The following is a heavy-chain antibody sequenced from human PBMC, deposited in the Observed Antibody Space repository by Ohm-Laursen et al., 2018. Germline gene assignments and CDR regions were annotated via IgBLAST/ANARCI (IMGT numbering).Heavy chain of an antibody. J-gene: IGHJ2*01. V-gene: IGHV4-4*07. Sequence: TLSLTCTVSGGSISSYYWSWIRQPAGKGLEWIGRIYIIGSTDYNPSLKSRVTMSVDKSKNQFSLKLTSVTAADTAVYYCARGTPPFLTNWYFDLWGRGTLVTVSS. CDR1: GGSISSYY. D-gene: IGHD3-9*01. CDR3: ARGTPPFLTNWYFDL. CDR2: IYIIGST.